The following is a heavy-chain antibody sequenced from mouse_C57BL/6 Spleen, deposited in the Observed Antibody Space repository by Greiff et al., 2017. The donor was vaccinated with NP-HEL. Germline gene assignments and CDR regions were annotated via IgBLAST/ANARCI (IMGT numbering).Heavy chain of an antibody. D-gene: IGHD1-1*01. CDR3: ARGGYYGSSFHWYFDV. J-gene: IGHJ1*03. CDR2: INPNYGTT. V-gene: IGHV1-39*01. Sequence: VHVKQSGPELVKPGASVKISCKASGYSFTDYNMNWVKQSNGKSLEWIGVINPNYGTTSYNQKFKGKATLTVDQSSSTAYMQLNSLTSEDSAVYYCARGGYYGSSFHWYFDVWGTGTTVTVSS. CDR1: GYSFTDYN.